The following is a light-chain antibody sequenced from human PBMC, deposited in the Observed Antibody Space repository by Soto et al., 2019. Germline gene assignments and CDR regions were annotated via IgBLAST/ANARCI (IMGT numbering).Light chain of an antibody. CDR2: DAS. J-gene: IGKJ1*01. CDR3: QQYNSYSQT. CDR1: QSISSW. V-gene: IGKV1-5*01. Sequence: DIQMTQSPSTLSASVGDRVPITCRASQSISSWLAWYQQKPGKAPKLLIYDASSLESGVPSSFSGSGSGTEFTLTISSLQPDDFATYYCQQYNSYSQTFGQGTKVDIK.